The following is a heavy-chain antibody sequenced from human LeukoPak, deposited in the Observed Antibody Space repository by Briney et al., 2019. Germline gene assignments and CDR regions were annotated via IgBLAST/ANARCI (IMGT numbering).Heavy chain of an antibody. J-gene: IGHJ4*02. V-gene: IGHV4-39*01. Sequence: SETLSLTCTVSGDSFSSSSHYWGWLRQPPGRGLEWIGSIRNSGNTYYSPSLKSRVTISVDTSKNQFSLKLSSVTAADAAVYYCARHVYGEYGPGDYWGQGILVTVSS. CDR1: GDSFSSSSHY. CDR3: ARHVYGEYGPGDY. CDR2: IRNSGNT. D-gene: IGHD4-17*01.